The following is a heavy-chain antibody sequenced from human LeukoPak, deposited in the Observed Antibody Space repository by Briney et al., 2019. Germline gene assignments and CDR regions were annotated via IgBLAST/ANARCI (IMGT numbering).Heavy chain of an antibody. D-gene: IGHD3-3*01. CDR2: ISGSGGST. V-gene: IGHV3-23*01. CDR3: AKGGWSEYWYYYGMDV. Sequence: PGGSLRLSCAASGFTFSSYAMTWVRQAPGKGLEWVSGISGSGGSTYYADSVKGRFTISRDNSRNTLYLQMNSLRADDTAVYYCAKGGWSEYWYYYGMDVWGQGTTVTVSS. J-gene: IGHJ6*02. CDR1: GFTFSSYA.